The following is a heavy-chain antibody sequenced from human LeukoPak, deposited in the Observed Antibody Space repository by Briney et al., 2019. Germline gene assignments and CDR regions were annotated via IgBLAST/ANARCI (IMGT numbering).Heavy chain of an antibody. V-gene: IGHV4-59*01. D-gene: IGHD4-17*01. J-gene: IGHJ6*02. Sequence: SETLSLTCTVSGGSISSYYWSWIRQPPGKGLEWIGYIYCSGGTNYNPSLKSRVTISVDTSKNQFSLKLSSVTAADTAVYYCARAPTVTTWGYYYYGMDVWGQGTTVTVSS. CDR1: GGSISSYY. CDR2: IYCSGGT. CDR3: ARAPTVTTWGYYYYGMDV.